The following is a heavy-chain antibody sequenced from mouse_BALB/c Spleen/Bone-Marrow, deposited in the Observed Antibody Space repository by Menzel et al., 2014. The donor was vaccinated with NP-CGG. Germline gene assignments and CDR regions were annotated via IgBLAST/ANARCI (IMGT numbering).Heavy chain of an antibody. Sequence: VKLAESGAELVRPGTSVKVSCKASGYAFTDYLMEWLKQRPGQGLEWIGVINPGSGSTNYNEKFKDKATLTADKSSSTAYMQLSSLTSDDSAVYFCARYDGYFDYWGQGTILTVSS. J-gene: IGHJ2*01. CDR2: INPGSGST. CDR3: ARYDGYFDY. V-gene: IGHV1-54*03. CDR1: GYAFTDYL. D-gene: IGHD2-3*01.